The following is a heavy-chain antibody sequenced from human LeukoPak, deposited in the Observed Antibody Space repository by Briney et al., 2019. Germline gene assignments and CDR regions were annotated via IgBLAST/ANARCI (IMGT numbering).Heavy chain of an antibody. CDR2: ISGSGGST. V-gene: IGHV3-23*01. D-gene: IGHD5-12*01. Sequence: GGSLRLSCAASGFTFSSYAMSWVRQAPGKGLEWVSAISGSGGSTYYEDSVKGRFTISRDNSKNTLYLQMNSLRAEDTAVYYCAKARAIMVATFFDYWGQGTLVTVSS. J-gene: IGHJ4*02. CDR1: GFTFSSYA. CDR3: AKARAIMVATFFDY.